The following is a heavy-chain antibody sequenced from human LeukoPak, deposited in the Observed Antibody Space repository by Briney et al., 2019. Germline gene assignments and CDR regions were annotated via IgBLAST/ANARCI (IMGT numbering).Heavy chain of an antibody. D-gene: IGHD6-13*01. CDR3: AKDYSSNWYNWFDP. CDR2: ISTSVGST. Sequence: GGSLRLSCAASGFSFSSYAMSWVRQAPGKGLEWVSAISTSVGSTYYADSVKGRFTISRDNSKNTLYLQMNSLRAEDTAVYYCAKDYSSNWYNWFDPWGQGTLVTVSS. CDR1: GFSFSSYA. V-gene: IGHV3-23*01. J-gene: IGHJ5*02.